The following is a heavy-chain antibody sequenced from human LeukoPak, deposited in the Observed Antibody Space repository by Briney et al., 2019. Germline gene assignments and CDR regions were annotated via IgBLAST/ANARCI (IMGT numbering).Heavy chain of an antibody. Sequence: GGSLRLSCAASGFTFSSYAMSWVRQAPGKGLEWVSAISGSGGSTYYADSVKGRFTISRDNSKYTLYLQMNSLRAEDTAVYYCAKEPTGLLWFGELPLYGMDVWGQGTTVTVSS. CDR2: ISGSGGST. CDR1: GFTFSSYA. J-gene: IGHJ6*02. CDR3: AKEPTGLLWFGELPLYGMDV. V-gene: IGHV3-23*01. D-gene: IGHD3-10*01.